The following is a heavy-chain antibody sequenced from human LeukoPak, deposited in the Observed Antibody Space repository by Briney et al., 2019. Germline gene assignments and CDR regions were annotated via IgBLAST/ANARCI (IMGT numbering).Heavy chain of an antibody. J-gene: IGHJ6*02. Sequence: VASVKVSCKASGYTFTGYYMHWVRQAPGQGLEWMGWINPNSGGTNYAQKFQGRVTMTRDTSISTAYMELSRLRSDDTAVYYCARDRYSYGPNYYYYGMDVWGQGTTITVSS. CDR1: GYTFTGYY. D-gene: IGHD5-18*01. CDR3: ARDRYSYGPNYYYYGMDV. V-gene: IGHV1-2*02. CDR2: INPNSGGT.